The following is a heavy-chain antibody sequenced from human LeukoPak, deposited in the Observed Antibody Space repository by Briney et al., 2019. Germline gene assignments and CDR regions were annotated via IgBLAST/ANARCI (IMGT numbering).Heavy chain of an antibody. CDR1: GYTFTGYY. V-gene: IGHV1-69*02. CDR2: IIPILGIA. CDR3: ASGWNDVIF. Sequence: SVKVSCKASGYTFTGYYMHWVRQAPGQGLEWMGRIIPILGIANYAQKFQGRVTITADKSTSTAYMELSSLRSEDTAVYYCASGWNDVIFWGQGTLVTVSS. D-gene: IGHD1-1*01. J-gene: IGHJ4*02.